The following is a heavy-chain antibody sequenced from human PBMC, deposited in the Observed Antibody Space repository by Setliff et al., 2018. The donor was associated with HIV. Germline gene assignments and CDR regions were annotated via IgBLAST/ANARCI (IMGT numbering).Heavy chain of an antibody. V-gene: IGHV3-66*02. CDR2: IYSGGDTT. J-gene: IGHJ4*02. D-gene: IGHD3-3*01. CDR1: GFTVSSNY. Sequence: PGESLKISCAASGFTVSSNYMSWVRQAPGKGLEWVSIIYSGGDTTYYADSVKGRFTISRDNSQNTLYLQMNSLRGEDTAVYYCARWSGTYYDYWGQGTLVTVSS. CDR3: ARWSGTYYDY.